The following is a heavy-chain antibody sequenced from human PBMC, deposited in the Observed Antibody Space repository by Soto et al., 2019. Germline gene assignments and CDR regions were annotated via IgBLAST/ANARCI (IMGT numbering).Heavy chain of an antibody. CDR3: AKGEGEGYNGDANWFDP. CDR2: ISGSGGST. Sequence: EVQLLESGGGLVQPGGSLRLSCAASGFTFSSYAMSWVRQAPGKGLEWVSAISGSGGSTYYADSVKGRFTISRDNSKNTLDLQINSLRAEDTAVYYCAKGEGEGYNGDANWFDPWGQGTLVTVSS. CDR1: GFTFSSYA. J-gene: IGHJ5*02. V-gene: IGHV3-23*01. D-gene: IGHD1-1*01.